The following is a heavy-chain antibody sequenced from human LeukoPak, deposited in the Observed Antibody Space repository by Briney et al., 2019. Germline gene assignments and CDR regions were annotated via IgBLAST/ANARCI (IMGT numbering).Heavy chain of an antibody. CDR2: INSDGSSA. CDR3: AMILTGYYSNDY. J-gene: IGHJ4*02. Sequence: GGSLRLSCAASGFTFSSYWMHWVRQAPGKGLVWVSRINSDGSSASYADSVKGRFTISRDNAKNTLYLQMNSLRAEDTAVYYCAMILTGYYSNDYWGQGTLVTVSS. V-gene: IGHV3-74*01. CDR1: GFTFSSYW. D-gene: IGHD3-9*01.